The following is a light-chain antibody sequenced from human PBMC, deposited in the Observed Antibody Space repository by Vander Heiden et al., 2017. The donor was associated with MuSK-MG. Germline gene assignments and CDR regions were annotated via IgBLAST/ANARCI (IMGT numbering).Light chain of an antibody. J-gene: IGLJ1*01. CDR1: SSNIGADYD. CDR3: QSYDNSLSVFYV. V-gene: IGLV1-40*01. CDR2: GNS. Sequence: QPALSQPPSLSRAPAQSVTIPCTGSSSNIGADYDVHWYQQLPGTAPKLLIYGNSNRPSGVPDRFSGSKSGTSASLAITGLQAEDEADYYCQSYDNSLSVFYVFGTGTKVTVL.